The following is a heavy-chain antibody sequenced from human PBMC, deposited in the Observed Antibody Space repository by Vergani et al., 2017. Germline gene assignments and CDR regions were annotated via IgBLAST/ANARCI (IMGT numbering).Heavy chain of an antibody. J-gene: IGHJ5*02. V-gene: IGHV4-39*01. CDR1: GGSISSSSYY. CDR3: ARQSSPYDVLTGYYLGWCDP. D-gene: IGHD3-9*01. Sequence: QLQLQESGPGLVKPSETLSLTCTVSGGSISSSSYYWGWIRQPPGKGLEWIGTIYYSGSTYYNPSLKSRVTIAGDTSKNQFSLKLSSVTTADTGVYYCARQSSPYDVLTGYYLGWCDPWGQGTLVTVSS. CDR2: IYYSGST.